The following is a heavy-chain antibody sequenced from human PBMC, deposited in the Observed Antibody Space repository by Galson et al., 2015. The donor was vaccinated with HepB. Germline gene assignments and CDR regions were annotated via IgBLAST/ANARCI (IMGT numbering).Heavy chain of an antibody. J-gene: IGHJ4*02. Sequence: SLRLSCAASGFTFSSYAMGWVRQAPGKGLEWVSAISGSGGSTYYADSVKGRFTISRDSSKNTLYLQMNSLRAEDTAVYYCAKDRGEYSYGHSEFDYWGQGTLVTVSS. V-gene: IGHV3-23*01. CDR3: AKDRGEYSYGHSEFDY. D-gene: IGHD5-18*01. CDR1: GFTFSSYA. CDR2: ISGSGGST.